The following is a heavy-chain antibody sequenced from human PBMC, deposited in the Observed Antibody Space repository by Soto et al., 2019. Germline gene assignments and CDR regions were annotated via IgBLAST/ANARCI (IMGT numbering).Heavy chain of an antibody. CDR2: ISYDGSNK. CDR1: GFTFSSYG. CDR3: AKDYSIAAAGTPWFDP. J-gene: IGHJ5*02. Sequence: QVQLVESGGGVVQPGRSLRLSCAASGFTFSSYGMHWVRQAPGKGLEWVAVISYDGSNKYYADSVKGRFTISRDNSKNTLYLQMNSLRAEDTDVYYCAKDYSIAAAGTPWFDPWGQGTLVTVSS. V-gene: IGHV3-30*18. D-gene: IGHD6-13*01.